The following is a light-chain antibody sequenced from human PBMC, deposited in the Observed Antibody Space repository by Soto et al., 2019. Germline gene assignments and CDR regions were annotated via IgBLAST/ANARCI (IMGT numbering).Light chain of an antibody. J-gene: IGLJ2*01. Sequence: QSALTQPASVSGSPGQSITISCTGTSSDVGGYNYVSWYQQHPGKAPTLMIYEVSSRPSGVSDRFSGSKSGNTASLTISGLQAEDEADYYCSSYTSSITLVFGGGTKLTVL. CDR1: SSDVGGYNY. CDR3: SSYTSSITLV. CDR2: EVS. V-gene: IGLV2-14*01.